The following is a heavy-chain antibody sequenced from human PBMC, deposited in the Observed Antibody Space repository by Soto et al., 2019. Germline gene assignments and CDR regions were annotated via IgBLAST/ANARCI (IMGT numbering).Heavy chain of an antibody. CDR1: GFTFGSYA. J-gene: IGHJ6*02. Sequence: GGSLRLSCAAFGFTFGSYAMIWVRQAPGKGLEWVSAISGSGGSTYYADSVKGRFTISRDNSKNTLYLQMNSLRAEDTAVYYCAKMGLLWFGELPKNYYYYGMDVWGQGTTVTVSS. D-gene: IGHD3-10*01. V-gene: IGHV3-23*01. CDR2: ISGSGGST. CDR3: AKMGLLWFGELPKNYYYYGMDV.